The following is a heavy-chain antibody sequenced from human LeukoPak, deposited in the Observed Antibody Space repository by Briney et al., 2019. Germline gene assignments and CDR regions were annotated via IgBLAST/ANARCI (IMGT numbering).Heavy chain of an antibody. CDR1: GGSISSGSYY. D-gene: IGHD2-15*01. Sequence: SSETLSLTCTVSGGSISSGSYYWSWIRQPAGKGLEWIERIYTSGSTNYNPSLKSRVTISVDTSNNQFSLKLSSVTAADTAVYYCARDDGYCSGGSCYGYFQHWGQGTLVTVSS. J-gene: IGHJ1*01. CDR3: ARDDGYCSGGSCYGYFQH. CDR2: IYTSGST. V-gene: IGHV4-61*02.